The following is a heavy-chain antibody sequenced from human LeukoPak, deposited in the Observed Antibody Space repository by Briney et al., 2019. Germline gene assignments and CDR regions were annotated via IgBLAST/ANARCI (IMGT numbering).Heavy chain of an antibody. Sequence: GGSLRLSCVASGFTFSSYEMNWVRQAPGKGLEWVSYISSSGSAIYYADSVRGRFTISRDNAKNSLYLQMNSLRAEDTAVYYCARGRGGFPFNNWFDPWGQGTLVTVSS. D-gene: IGHD2-15*01. J-gene: IGHJ5*02. CDR2: ISSSGSAI. CDR1: GFTFSSYE. V-gene: IGHV3-48*03. CDR3: ARGRGGFPFNNWFDP.